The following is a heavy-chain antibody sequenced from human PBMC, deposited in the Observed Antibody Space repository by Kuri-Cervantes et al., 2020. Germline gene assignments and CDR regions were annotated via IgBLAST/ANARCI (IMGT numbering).Heavy chain of an antibody. V-gene: IGHV3-30*02. D-gene: IGHD6-19*01. CDR1: GFASSDHG. CDR3: AKGGRLAVAGDLDAFDI. CDR2: IRHDDGIQ. Sequence: LSLTCAASGFASSDHGFHWIRQTQGRGLEWVAFIRHDDGIQYQADAVRGRFTISRDTSKNTLYLQMNSLRAEDTAVYYCAKGGRLAVAGDLDAFDICGQGTMVTVSS. J-gene: IGHJ3*02.